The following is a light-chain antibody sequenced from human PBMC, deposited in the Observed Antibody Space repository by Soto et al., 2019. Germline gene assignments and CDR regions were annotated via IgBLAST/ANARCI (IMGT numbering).Light chain of an antibody. CDR3: QQRNSWPLT. Sequence: EVVLTQSPATLSLSPGERATLSCRASQSVGTYLVWYQQRYGQPPSLLIYDASNRATDVPVRFSGSGSGTDFTLTISSLEPEDVAVYYCQQRNSWPLTFGQATPLEIK. V-gene: IGKV3-11*01. CDR1: QSVGTY. CDR2: DAS. J-gene: IGKJ5*01.